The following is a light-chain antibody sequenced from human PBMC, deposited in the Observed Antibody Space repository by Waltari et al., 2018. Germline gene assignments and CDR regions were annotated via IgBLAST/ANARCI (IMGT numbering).Light chain of an antibody. Sequence: EVVLTQSPATLSVSPGERATLSCRASQSGNYYLAWYQQKDGQAPRLLIYGASTRATCIPARFSGSGSGTEFTLSISSLQSEDFAIYYCQQYDEWPRTFGHGTRVEI. CDR2: GAS. CDR1: QSGNYY. J-gene: IGKJ1*01. V-gene: IGKV3-15*01. CDR3: QQYDEWPRT.